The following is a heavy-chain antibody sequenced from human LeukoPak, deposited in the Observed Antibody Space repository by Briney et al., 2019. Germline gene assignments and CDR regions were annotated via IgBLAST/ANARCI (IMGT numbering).Heavy chain of an antibody. CDR1: EFTFSSYS. Sequence: GGSLRLSCAASEFTFSSYSMNWVRQAPGKGLEWVSSISSSSSYIYYADSVKGRFTISRDNAKNSLYLQMNSLRAEDTAVYYCARDGSTTIDYWGQGTLVTVSS. J-gene: IGHJ4*02. CDR3: ARDGSTTIDY. CDR2: ISSSSSYI. V-gene: IGHV3-21*01. D-gene: IGHD1-1*01.